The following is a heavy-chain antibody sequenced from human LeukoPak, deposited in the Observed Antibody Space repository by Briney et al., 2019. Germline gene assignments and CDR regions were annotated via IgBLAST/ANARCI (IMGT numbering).Heavy chain of an antibody. D-gene: IGHD5-12*01. CDR2: TRNKANGYTT. Sequence: PGGSLRLSCAASGFTFSDHYMDWVRQAPGKGLEWVGRTRNKANGYTTEYAASVKGRFTISRDDSKNSLYLQMNSLKTEDTAVYYCASRTSGPYWYFDLWGRGTLVTVSS. CDR3: ASRTSGPYWYFDL. V-gene: IGHV3-72*01. J-gene: IGHJ2*01. CDR1: GFTFSDHY.